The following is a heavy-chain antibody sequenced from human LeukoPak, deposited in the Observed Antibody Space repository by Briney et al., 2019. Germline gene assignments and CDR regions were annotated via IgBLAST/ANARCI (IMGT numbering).Heavy chain of an antibody. CDR3: APSSSGYGMDV. D-gene: IGHD6-13*01. Sequence: ASVKVSCKASGYTFTSYYMHWVRQAPGQGLEWMGIINPSGGSTSYARKFQGRVTMTRDTSTSTVYMELSSLRSEDTAVYYCAPSSSGYGMDVWGQGTTVTVSS. CDR2: INPSGGST. V-gene: IGHV1-46*01. CDR1: GYTFTSYY. J-gene: IGHJ6*02.